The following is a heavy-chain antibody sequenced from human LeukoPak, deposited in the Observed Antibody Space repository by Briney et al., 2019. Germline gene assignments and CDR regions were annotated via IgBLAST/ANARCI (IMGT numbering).Heavy chain of an antibody. V-gene: IGHV1-2*02. D-gene: IGHD3-22*01. CDR3: ASRGDPCSSGYYHATNYYGMDV. Sequence: ASVKVSCKASGYTFTGYYMHWVRQAPGQGLEWMGWINPNSGGTNYAQKFQGRVTMTRDTSISTAYMELSRLRSDDTAVYYCASRGDPCSSGYYHATNYYGMDVWGQGTTVTVSS. CDR2: INPNSGGT. J-gene: IGHJ6*02. CDR1: GYTFTGYY.